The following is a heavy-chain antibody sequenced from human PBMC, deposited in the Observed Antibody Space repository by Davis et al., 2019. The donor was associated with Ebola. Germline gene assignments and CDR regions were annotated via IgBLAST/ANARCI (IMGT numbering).Heavy chain of an antibody. CDR3: AKEAVTTDYYYYGMDV. D-gene: IGHD4-17*01. CDR2: IWYDGSRK. V-gene: IGHV3-30*02. J-gene: IGHJ6*02. CDR1: GFNFRSYG. Sequence: GESLKISCAASGFNFRSYGMHWVRQAPDKGLEWVAVIWYDGSRKYYGDSVKGRFTISRDNSKNTLYLQMNSLRAEDTAVYYCAKEAVTTDYYYYGMDVWGQGTTVTVSS.